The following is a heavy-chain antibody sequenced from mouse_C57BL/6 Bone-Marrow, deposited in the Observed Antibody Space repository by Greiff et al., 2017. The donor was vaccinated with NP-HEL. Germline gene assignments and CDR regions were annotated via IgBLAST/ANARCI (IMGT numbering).Heavy chain of an antibody. D-gene: IGHD6-1*01. V-gene: IGHV1-54*01. Sequence: QVQLQQPGAELVRPGTSVKVSCKASGYAFTNYLIEWVKQRPGQGLEWIGVINPGSGGTNYNEKFKGKATLTADKSSSTAYMQLSSLTSEDSAVYFCARNQPGDYWGQGTTLTVSS. CDR2: INPGSGGT. CDR1: GYAFTNYL. J-gene: IGHJ2*01. CDR3: ARNQPGDY.